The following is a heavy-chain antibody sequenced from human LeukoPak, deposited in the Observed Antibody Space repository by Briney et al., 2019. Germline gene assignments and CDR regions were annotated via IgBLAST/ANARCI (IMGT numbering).Heavy chain of an antibody. J-gene: IGHJ6*02. Sequence: SGTLSLTCTISGDSISNYYWSWIRQPPGRGLEWIGYIYYRGDTDYNPSLKSRVSISVDTSKTHFSLKLTSVTAADTAVYYCARTGYCSSKYCDYYGMDVWGQGTTVIVSS. D-gene: IGHD6-13*01. CDR1: GDSISNYY. V-gene: IGHV4-59*01. CDR3: ARTGYCSSKYCDYYGMDV. CDR2: IYYRGDT.